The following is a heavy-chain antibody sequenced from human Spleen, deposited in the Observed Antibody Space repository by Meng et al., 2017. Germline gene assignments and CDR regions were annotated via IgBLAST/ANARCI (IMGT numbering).Heavy chain of an antibody. CDR1: GGSLSVYY. CDR3: VREGRSHQVGVSVY. J-gene: IGHJ4*02. D-gene: IGHD2-21*01. Sequence: QVQLQQRGAGRLQSSSTLSLTCAGVGGSLSVYYWSCIRPPPGTGMEWIGEIKHSGSTNIYPSPTRRVTISVDMSKNQFHLTLSSMTVADTDVDYCVREGRSHQVGVSVYWGQGTLVTVSS. V-gene: IGHV4-34*01. CDR2: IKHSGST.